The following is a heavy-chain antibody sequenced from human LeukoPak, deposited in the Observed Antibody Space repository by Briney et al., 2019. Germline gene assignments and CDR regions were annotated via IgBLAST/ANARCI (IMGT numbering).Heavy chain of an antibody. J-gene: IGHJ4*02. Sequence: GGSLRLSCAASGFTFSDYYMSWIRQAPGKGLEWVSYISSSSSYTNYADSVKGRFTISRDNAKNSLYLQMNSLRAEDTAVYYCARVAQANWEYYFDYWGQGTLVTVSS. CDR1: GFTFSDYY. V-gene: IGHV3-11*06. CDR2: ISSSSSYT. D-gene: IGHD7-27*01. CDR3: ARVAQANWEYYFDY.